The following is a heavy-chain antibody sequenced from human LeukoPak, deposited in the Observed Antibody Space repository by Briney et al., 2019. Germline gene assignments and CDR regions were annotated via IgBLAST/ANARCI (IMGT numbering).Heavy chain of an antibody. CDR2: IVPILGIA. J-gene: IGHJ4*02. D-gene: IGHD6-13*01. V-gene: IGHV1-69*04. CDR3: ARCGQQLVHDY. CDR1: GGTFSSYA. Sequence: SVTVSCKASGGTFSSYAISWVRQAPGQGLEWMGRIVPILGIANYAQKFQGRVTITADKSTSTAYMELSSLRSEDTAVYYCARCGQQLVHDYWGQGTLVTVSS.